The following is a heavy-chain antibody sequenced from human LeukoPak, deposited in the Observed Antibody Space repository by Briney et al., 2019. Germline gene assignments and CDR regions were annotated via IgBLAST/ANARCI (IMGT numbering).Heavy chain of an antibody. J-gene: IGHJ4*02. D-gene: IGHD1-1*01. CDR2: ISGSGGIT. Sequence: GGSLRLSCAASGFTFSSYAMSWVRQAPGKGLEWVSAISGSGGITYYADSVKGRFTISRDNSKNTLYQQMNSLRAEDTAVYYCAKAGETGVFREADYWGQGTLVTVSS. CDR3: AKAGETGVFREADY. V-gene: IGHV3-23*01. CDR1: GFTFSSYA.